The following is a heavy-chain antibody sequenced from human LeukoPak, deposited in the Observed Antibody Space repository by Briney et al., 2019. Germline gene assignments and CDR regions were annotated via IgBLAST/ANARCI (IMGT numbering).Heavy chain of an antibody. CDR1: GGSISSGSYY. D-gene: IGHD4-23*01. J-gene: IGHJ4*02. CDR3: AREPRTLSGKSGFDY. V-gene: IGHV4-61*02. CDR2: IYTSGST. Sequence: NPSETLSLTCTVSGGSISSGSYYWSWIRQPAGKGLEWIGRIYTSGSTNYNPSLKSRVTISVDTSKNQYSLKLSSVTAEDTAVYYCAREPRTLSGKSGFDYWGQGTLVTVSS.